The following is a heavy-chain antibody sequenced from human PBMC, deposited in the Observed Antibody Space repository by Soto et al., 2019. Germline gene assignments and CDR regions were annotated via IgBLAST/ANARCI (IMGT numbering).Heavy chain of an antibody. V-gene: IGHV4-31*03. J-gene: IGHJ3*02. CDR2: ISYIGSA. D-gene: IGHD1-26*01. CDR3: AREVVTPATSDSFDI. Sequence: PSETLSLTCTVSGGSIRSFNYLWSWIRQHPGKGLEWIGYISYIGSAYYSPSRESRASISVETSKNQFSLRLNSVTAADTAMYYCAREVVTPATSDSFDIWGHGTMVTCSS. CDR1: GGSIRSFNYL.